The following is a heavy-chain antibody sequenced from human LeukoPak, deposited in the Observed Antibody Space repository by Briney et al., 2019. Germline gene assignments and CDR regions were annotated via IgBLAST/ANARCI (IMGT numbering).Heavy chain of an antibody. V-gene: IGHV4-38-2*02. D-gene: IGHD3-10*01. CDR2: IYHSGST. CDR1: GYSISRGYY. J-gene: IGHJ4*02. Sequence: PSETLSLTCTVSGYSISRGYYWGWIRQPPGKGLEWIGSIYHSGSTYYNPSLKSRVTISVDTSKNQFSLKLSSVTAADTAVYYCARQEAGSILWFGEFDYWGQGTLVTVSS. CDR3: ARQEAGSILWFGEFDY.